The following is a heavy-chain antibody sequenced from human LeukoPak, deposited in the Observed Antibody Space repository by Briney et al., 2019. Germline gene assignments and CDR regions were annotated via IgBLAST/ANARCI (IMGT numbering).Heavy chain of an antibody. Sequence: ASVKVSCKVSGYTLTELSMHWVRQAPGKGLEWMGGFDPEDGETIYAQKFQGRVTMTEDTSTDTAYMELSSLRSEDTAVYYCASTHKFLVGATSPPDYWGQGTLVTVSS. CDR1: GYTLTELS. V-gene: IGHV1-24*01. J-gene: IGHJ4*02. CDR2: FDPEDGET. D-gene: IGHD1-26*01. CDR3: ASTHKFLVGATSPPDY.